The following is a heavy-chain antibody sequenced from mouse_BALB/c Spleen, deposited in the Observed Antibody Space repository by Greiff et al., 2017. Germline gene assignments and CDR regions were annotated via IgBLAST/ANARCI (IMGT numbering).Heavy chain of an antibody. CDR3: TITTVVATYYFDY. J-gene: IGHJ2*01. CDR2: IDPETGGT. CDR1: GYTFTDYE. D-gene: IGHD1-1*01. V-gene: IGHV1-15*01. Sequence: QVQLQQSGAELVRPGASVTLSCKASGYTFTDYEMHWVKQTPVHGLEWIGAIDPETGGTAYNQKFKGKATLTADKSSSTAYMELRSLTSEDSAVYYCTITTVVATYYFDYWGQGTTLTVSS.